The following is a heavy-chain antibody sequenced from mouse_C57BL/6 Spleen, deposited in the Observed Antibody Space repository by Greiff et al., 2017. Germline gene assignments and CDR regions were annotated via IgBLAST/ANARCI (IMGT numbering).Heavy chain of an antibody. V-gene: IGHV1-19*01. D-gene: IGHD1-1*01. Sequence: LMEPGASVKMSCKASGYTFTDYYMNWVKQSHGKSLEWIGVINPYNGGTSYNQKFKGKATLTVDKSSSTAYMELNSLTSEDSAVYYCARGDYYGSRAWFAYWGQGTLVTVSA. CDR1: GYTFTDYY. CDR3: ARGDYYGSRAWFAY. CDR2: INPYNGGT. J-gene: IGHJ3*01.